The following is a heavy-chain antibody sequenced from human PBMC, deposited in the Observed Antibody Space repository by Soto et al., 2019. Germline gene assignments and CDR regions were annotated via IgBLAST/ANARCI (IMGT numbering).Heavy chain of an antibody. J-gene: IGHJ4*02. Sequence: GASVKVSCKASGYSFTSYGISWVRQAPGQGLEWMGGIIPMFATPNYAEKFQGRLSITADESTTTVYMQLSSLRSQDTAVYYCARQFDYDSSGHYYAYWGQGTLVTVSS. V-gene: IGHV1-69*13. D-gene: IGHD3-22*01. CDR3: ARQFDYDSSGHYYAY. CDR2: IIPMFATP. CDR1: GYSFTSYG.